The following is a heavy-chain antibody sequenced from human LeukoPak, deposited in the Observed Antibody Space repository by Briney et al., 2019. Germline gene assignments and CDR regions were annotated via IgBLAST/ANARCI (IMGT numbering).Heavy chain of an antibody. Sequence: GGSLRLSCAASGFTFNSYAMSWVRQAPGKVLEWVSAVTGSGGDTYHADSVKGRFTLSRDNSKNTLYLQMNSLRAEDTAVYYCAKGSRDSRPYYFDFWGQGTLVTVSS. D-gene: IGHD3-10*01. V-gene: IGHV3-23*01. CDR2: VTGSGGDT. CDR1: GFTFNSYA. CDR3: AKGSRDSRPYYFDF. J-gene: IGHJ4*02.